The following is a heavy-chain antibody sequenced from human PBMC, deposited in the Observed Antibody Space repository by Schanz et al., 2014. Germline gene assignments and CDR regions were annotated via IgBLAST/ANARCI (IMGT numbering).Heavy chain of an antibody. CDR2: ISSRSSHI. V-gene: IGHV3-21*02. CDR1: GFTASSHS. Sequence: EVQLVESGGGLVKPGGSLRLSCGVSGFTASSHSMHWVRQAPGKGLEWVSSISSRSSHIYYADSVKGRFTVSRDNAKNSVYLQMNSLRAGDAAVYYCARGLRAAAGGAFDYWGQGTLVAVSA. D-gene: IGHD6-13*01. J-gene: IGHJ4*02. CDR3: ARGLRAAAGGAFDY.